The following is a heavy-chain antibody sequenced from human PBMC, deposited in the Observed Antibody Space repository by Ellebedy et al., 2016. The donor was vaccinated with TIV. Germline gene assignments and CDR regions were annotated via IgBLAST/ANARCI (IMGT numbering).Heavy chain of an antibody. CDR3: AKDIVTGQGYDY. J-gene: IGHJ4*02. CDR1: GFTFGSFG. Sequence: PGGSLRLSCAASGFTFGSFGMHWVRQAPGKGLEWVAGISYDGIIQYYGDSVKGRFTISRDNSKNTLSVQMNSLRAEDTAVYYCAKDIVTGQGYDYWGQGTLVTVSS. CDR2: ISYDGIIQ. D-gene: IGHD2-21*01. V-gene: IGHV3-30*18.